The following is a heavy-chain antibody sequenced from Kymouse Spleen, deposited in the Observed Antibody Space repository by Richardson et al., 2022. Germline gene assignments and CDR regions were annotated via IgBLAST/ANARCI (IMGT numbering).Heavy chain of an antibody. CDR2: INHSGST. V-gene: IGHV4-34*01. Sequence: QVQLQQWGAGLLKPSETLSLTCAVYGGSFSGYYWSWIRQPPGKGLEWIGEINHSGSTNYNPSLKSRVTISVDTSKNQFSLKLSSVTAADTAVYYCARGEYYYGSGSYYNPNWFDPWGQGTLVTVSS. D-gene: IGHD3-10*01. CDR3: ARGEYYYGSGSYYNPNWFDP. CDR1: GGSFSGYY. J-gene: IGHJ5*02.